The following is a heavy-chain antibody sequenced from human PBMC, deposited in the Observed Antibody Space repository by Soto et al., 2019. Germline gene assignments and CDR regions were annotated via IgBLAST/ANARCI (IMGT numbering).Heavy chain of an antibody. J-gene: IGHJ6*03. D-gene: IGHD1-7*01. CDR2: ISSSGSTI. V-gene: IGHV3-11*01. Sequence: GGSLRLSCAASGFTFSDYYMSWIRQAPGKGLEWVSYISSSGSTIYYADSVKGRFTISRDNAKNSLYLQMNSLRAEDTAVYYCARVPRYNWNYEPYYYYYYMDVWGKGTTVTVSS. CDR1: GFTFSDYY. CDR3: ARVPRYNWNYEPYYYYYYMDV.